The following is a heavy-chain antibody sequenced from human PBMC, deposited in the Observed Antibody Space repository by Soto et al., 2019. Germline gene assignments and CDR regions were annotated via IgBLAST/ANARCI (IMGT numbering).Heavy chain of an antibody. CDR2: MNPNSGNT. J-gene: IGHJ4*02. V-gene: IGHV1-8*01. CDR1: GYTFTSYD. Sequence: ASVKVSCKASGYTFTSYDINWVRQATGQGLEWMGWMNPNSGNTGYAQKFRGRVTMTRNTSISTAYMELSSLRSEDTAMYYCAKQDRAAGEDYWGQGTPVTVSS. CDR3: AKQDRAAGEDY. D-gene: IGHD6-13*01.